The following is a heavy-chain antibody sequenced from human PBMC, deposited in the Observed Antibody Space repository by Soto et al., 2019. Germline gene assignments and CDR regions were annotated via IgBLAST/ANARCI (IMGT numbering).Heavy chain of an antibody. CDR1: GGTFSSYA. V-gene: IGHV1-69*13. Sequence: SVKVSCKASGGTFSSYAISWVRQSPGQGLEWMGGIIPIFGTENYAQKFQGRVTITADEYTSTAYLQWSSLKASDTAMYYCAGGGVRGVITRTRDYYGMDVWGQGTTVTVSS. CDR2: IIPIFGTE. D-gene: IGHD3-10*01. J-gene: IGHJ6*02. CDR3: AGGGVRGVITRTRDYYGMDV.